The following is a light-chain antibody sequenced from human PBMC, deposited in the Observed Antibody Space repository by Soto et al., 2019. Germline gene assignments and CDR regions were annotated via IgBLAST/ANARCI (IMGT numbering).Light chain of an antibody. J-gene: IGKJ1*01. CDR2: AAS. CDR3: QQANSFPRT. V-gene: IGKV1D-12*01. CDR1: QAISTW. Sequence: DIQMTQSPSSVSASVGVRVTITCRASQAISTWLAWYQQKPGKAPKLLIYAASNLQTGVPSRFSGSGSGTAFTLTISSLQTEDYATYYCQQANSFPRTFGQGTKVEIK.